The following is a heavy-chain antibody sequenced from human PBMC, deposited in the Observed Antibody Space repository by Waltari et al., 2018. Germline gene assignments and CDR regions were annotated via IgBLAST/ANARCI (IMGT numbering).Heavy chain of an antibody. V-gene: IGHV3-21*01. D-gene: IGHD2-15*01. CDR3: ARDYCSGGSCYP. CDR2: ISSSSSYI. J-gene: IGHJ5*02. CDR1: GFTSSSYS. Sequence: EVQLVESGGGLVKPGGSLRLSCAASGFTSSSYSMNWVRQAPGKGLEWVSSISSSSSYIYYADSVKGRFTISRDNAKNSLYLQMNSLRAEDTAVYYCARDYCSGGSCYPWGQGTLVTVSS.